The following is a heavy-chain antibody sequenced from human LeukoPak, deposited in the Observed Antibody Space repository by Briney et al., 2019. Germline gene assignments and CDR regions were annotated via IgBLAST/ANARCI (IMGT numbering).Heavy chain of an antibody. CDR3: ASSALYGSGKGYFDY. CDR2: IYYSGST. D-gene: IGHD3-10*01. Sequence: SETLSLTCTVSGGSISSYYWSWIRQPPGKGLEWIGYIYYSGSTNYNPSLKSRVTISVDTSKNQFSLKLSPVTAADTAVYYCASSALYGSGKGYFDYWGQGTLVTVSS. J-gene: IGHJ4*02. V-gene: IGHV4-59*01. CDR1: GGSISSYY.